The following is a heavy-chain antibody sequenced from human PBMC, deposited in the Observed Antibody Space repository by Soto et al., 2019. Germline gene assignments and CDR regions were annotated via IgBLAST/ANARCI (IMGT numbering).Heavy chain of an antibody. CDR2: ISFDGTNK. CDR3: TKDVGVGEFWVHWFDL. CDR1: GFTFSSYG. V-gene: IGHV3-30*18. Sequence: QVQLVESGGGVVQPGRSLRLSCAASGFTFSSYGMHWVRQAPGKGLEWVAVISFDGTNKYSADSVRGRFTISRDNSKNTLYLQMNSLRDEDTAVYYCTKDVGVGEFWVHWFDLWGQGTLVTVSS. D-gene: IGHD3-10*01. J-gene: IGHJ5*02.